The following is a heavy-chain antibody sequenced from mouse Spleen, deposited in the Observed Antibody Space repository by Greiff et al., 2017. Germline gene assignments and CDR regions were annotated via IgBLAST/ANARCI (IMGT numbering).Heavy chain of an antibody. D-gene: IGHD3-1*01. V-gene: IGHV1-81*01. CDR2: IYPRSGNT. CDR3: ARTGSYYAMDY. Sequence: VQRVESGAELARPGASVKLSCKASGYTFTSYGISWVKQRTGQGLEWIGEIYPRSGNTYYNEKFKGKATLTADKSSSTAYMELRSLTSEDSAVYFCARTGSYYAMDYWGQGTSVTVSS. J-gene: IGHJ4*01. CDR1: GYTFTSYG.